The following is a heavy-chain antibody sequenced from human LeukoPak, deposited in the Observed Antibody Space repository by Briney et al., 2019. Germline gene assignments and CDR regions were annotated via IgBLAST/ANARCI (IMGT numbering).Heavy chain of an antibody. CDR1: GGSTSSSTHY. J-gene: IGHJ4*02. CDR2: IYASGST. CDR3: ARGVSTINFDF. Sequence: SETLSLTCTVSGGSTSSSTHYWSWIRQPAGKGLEWIGRIYASGSTNYNPSLKSRATISVDTSKNQFSLKLSSVTASDTAVYYWARGVSTINFDFGGQGTLVTVPS. D-gene: IGHD5/OR15-5a*01. V-gene: IGHV4-61*02.